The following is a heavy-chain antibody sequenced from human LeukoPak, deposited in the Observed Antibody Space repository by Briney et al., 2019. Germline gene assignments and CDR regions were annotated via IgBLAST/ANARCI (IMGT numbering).Heavy chain of an antibody. J-gene: IGHJ5*02. V-gene: IGHV4-59*01. CDR3: ARYHQPSGPNWLDR. CDR2: IYYTVTT. CDR1: GGSISTYF. Sequence: SETLSLTCTVSGGSISTYFWTWIRQFPGKGLEWIGYIYYTVTTSYNPSLKSRVTISVDTSKNQFSLSLSSVTAADTAVYYCARYHQPSGPNWLDRWGQGTLVTVSS. D-gene: IGHD2-15*01.